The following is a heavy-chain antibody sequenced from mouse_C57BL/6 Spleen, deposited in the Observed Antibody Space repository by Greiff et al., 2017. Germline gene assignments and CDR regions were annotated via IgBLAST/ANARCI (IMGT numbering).Heavy chain of an antibody. CDR3: ARLKGYGSSYFDY. CDR1: GYTFTSYW. CDR2: IHPNSGST. V-gene: IGHV1-64*01. Sequence: QVQLKQPGAELVKPGASVKLSCKASGYTFTSYWMHWVKQRPGQGLEWIGMIHPNSGSTNYNEKFKSKATLTVDKSSSTAYMQLSSLTSEDSAVYYCARLKGYGSSYFDYWGQGTTLTVSS. D-gene: IGHD1-1*01. J-gene: IGHJ2*01.